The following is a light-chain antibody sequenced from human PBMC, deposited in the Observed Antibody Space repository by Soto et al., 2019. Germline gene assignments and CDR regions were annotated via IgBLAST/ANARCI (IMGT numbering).Light chain of an antibody. CDR1: QSISTW. CDR3: QQHNDSFPYT. CDR2: KAS. J-gene: IGKJ2*01. Sequence: DIQMTQSPSTLSASVGDRVTITCRASQSISTWLAWYQQKPGTAPKLLIYKASTLESGVPSRFSGNRSGTEFPLTVSSLQPDDFATDYCQQHNDSFPYTFGQGTKLEIK. V-gene: IGKV1-5*03.